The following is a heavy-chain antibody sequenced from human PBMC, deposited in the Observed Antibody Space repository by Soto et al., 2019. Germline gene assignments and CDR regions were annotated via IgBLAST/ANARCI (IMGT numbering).Heavy chain of an antibody. CDR3: ARDDPRPGDSFDF. CDR2: ITSDGNSA. Sequence: GGSLRLSCAASGFPFSNYWMHWVRQAPGKGLVWVSRITSDGNSATYADPVKGRFTISRDNANNILYLQMNSLRAEDSALYFCARDDPRPGDSFDFWGRGTMVTVSS. CDR1: GFPFSNYW. J-gene: IGHJ3*01. V-gene: IGHV3-74*03.